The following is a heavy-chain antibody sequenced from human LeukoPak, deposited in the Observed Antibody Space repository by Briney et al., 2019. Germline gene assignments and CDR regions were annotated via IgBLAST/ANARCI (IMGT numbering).Heavy chain of an antibody. CDR3: AREQIYGDYFWFDP. CDR1: GGSVSSYY. CDR2: LYTSGST. Sequence: SETLSLTCTVSGGSVSSYYWSWIRQPAGKGLEWIGLLYTSGSTNYNPSLKSRVTMSADTSKNQFSLKLSSVTAADTAVYYCAREQIYGDYFWFDPWGQGTLVTVSS. V-gene: IGHV4-4*07. J-gene: IGHJ5*02. D-gene: IGHD4-17*01.